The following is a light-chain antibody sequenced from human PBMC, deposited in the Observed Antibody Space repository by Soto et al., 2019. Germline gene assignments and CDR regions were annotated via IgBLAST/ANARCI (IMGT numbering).Light chain of an antibody. CDR1: PSVASY. CDR2: DAS. J-gene: IGKJ2*01. CDR3: QQYSHWPPLYT. V-gene: IGKV3-15*01. Sequence: EIVMTQSPSTLSVSPGERATLSGSASPSVASYLALYQQKPCLPARLRIYDASSRSTVNPDRFSGSGSGTDFTLTISSLHSADFAVYYCQQYSHWPPLYTFGRGTKLEIK.